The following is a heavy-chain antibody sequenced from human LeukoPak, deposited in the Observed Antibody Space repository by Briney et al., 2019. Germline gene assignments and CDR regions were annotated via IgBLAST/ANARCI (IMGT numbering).Heavy chain of an antibody. CDR1: GYSISSGYY. V-gene: IGHV4-38-2*02. CDR2: IYHSGST. D-gene: IGHD7-27*01. CDR3: ARRNWGGLGAFDI. Sequence: SETLSLTCTVSGYSISSGYYWGWIRQPPGKGLEWIGSIYHSGSTYYNPSLKSRVTISVDTSKNQFSLKLSSVTAADTAVYYCARRNWGGLGAFDIWGQGTMVTVSS. J-gene: IGHJ3*02.